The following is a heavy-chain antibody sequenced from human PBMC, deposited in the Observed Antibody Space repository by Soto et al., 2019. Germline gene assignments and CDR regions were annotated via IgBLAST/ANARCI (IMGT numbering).Heavy chain of an antibody. D-gene: IGHD2-2*01. J-gene: IGHJ6*03. CDR3: ARLVIVPAAMSDYYMDV. CDR2: IHSSGST. V-gene: IGHV4-39*01. Sequence: QLQMEESGPGLVKPSETLSLSCTVSGVSISKSSYYWGWIRQPPGRGLEWIGSIHSSGSTSYNPSLEIRVTMSVDTSKNQFSLRLNSVTAADTAVYYCARLVIVPAAMSDYYMDVWGKGATVTVSS. CDR1: GVSISKSSYY.